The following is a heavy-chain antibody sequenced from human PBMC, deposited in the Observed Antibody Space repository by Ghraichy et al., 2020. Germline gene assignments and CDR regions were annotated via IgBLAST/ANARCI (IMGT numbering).Heavy chain of an antibody. CDR2: ISSSGSYI. J-gene: IGHJ6*04. CDR1: GFTFSSYG. CDR3: ARDQLREGMDV. Sequence: GGSLRLSCVASGFTFSSYGMNWVRQAPGKGLEWVSSISSSGSYIFYADSVKGRFTISRDNAKNSLSLQVSILRAEDTAVYYCARDQLREGMDVWGKGTTVTVSS. V-gene: IGHV3-21*01.